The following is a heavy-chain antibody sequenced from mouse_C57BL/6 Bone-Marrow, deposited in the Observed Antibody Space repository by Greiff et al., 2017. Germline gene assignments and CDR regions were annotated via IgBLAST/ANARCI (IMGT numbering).Heavy chain of an antibody. V-gene: IGHV1-59*01. J-gene: IGHJ1*03. CDR1: GYTFTSYW. Sequence: VQLQQPGAELVRPGTSVKLSCKASGYTFTSYWMHWVKQRPGQGLAWIGVIDPSDSYTNYNQKFKGKATLTVDTSSSTAYMQLSSLTSEDSAVYYCAREDYYGSSSHWYFDVWGTGTTVTVSS. CDR2: IDPSDSYT. D-gene: IGHD1-1*01. CDR3: AREDYYGSSSHWYFDV.